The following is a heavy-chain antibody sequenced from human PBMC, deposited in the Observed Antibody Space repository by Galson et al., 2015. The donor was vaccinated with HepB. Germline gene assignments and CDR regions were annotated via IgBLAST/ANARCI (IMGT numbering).Heavy chain of an antibody. Sequence: SLRLSCAASGFTFDDYAMHWVRHAPGKGLEWVSGISWNRGSIGYADSVKGRFTISRDNAKNSLYLQMNSLRAEDTALYYCAKDSSSTGDYVRYYYGMDVWGQGTTVTVSS. D-gene: IGHD4-17*01. CDR3: AKDSSSTGDYVRYYYGMDV. CDR1: GFTFDDYA. J-gene: IGHJ6*02. V-gene: IGHV3-9*01. CDR2: ISWNRGSI.